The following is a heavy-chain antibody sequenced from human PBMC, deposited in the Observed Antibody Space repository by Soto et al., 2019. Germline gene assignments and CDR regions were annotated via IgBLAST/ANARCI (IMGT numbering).Heavy chain of an antibody. V-gene: IGHV3-30*18. D-gene: IGHD6-13*01. CDR3: AKDRIYSSSWYSRDYYYYGMDV. CDR1: GFTFSSYG. Sequence: QVQLVESGGGVVQPGRSLRLSCAASGFTFSSYGMHWVRQAPGKGLEWVAVISYDGSNKYYADSVKGRFTISRDNSKNTLYLQMNSLSAEDTAVYYCAKDRIYSSSWYSRDYYYYGMDVWGQGTTVTVSS. CDR2: ISYDGSNK. J-gene: IGHJ6*02.